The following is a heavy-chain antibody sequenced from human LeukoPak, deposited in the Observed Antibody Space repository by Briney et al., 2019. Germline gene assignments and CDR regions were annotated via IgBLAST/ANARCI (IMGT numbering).Heavy chain of an antibody. Sequence: GGSLRLSCAASGFTFSSYAMHWVRQAPGKGLEWVAVISYDGSNKYYADSVKGRFTISRDNSKNTLYLQMNSLRAEDTAVYYCAKDGVYDSSGYYYASTLEYYFDYWGQGTLVTVSS. CDR1: GFTFSSYA. J-gene: IGHJ4*02. V-gene: IGHV3-30-3*01. CDR2: ISYDGSNK. CDR3: AKDGVYDSSGYYYASTLEYYFDY. D-gene: IGHD3-22*01.